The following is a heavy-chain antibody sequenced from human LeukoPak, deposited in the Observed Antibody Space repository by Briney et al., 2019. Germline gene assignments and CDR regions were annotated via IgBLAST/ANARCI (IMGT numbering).Heavy chain of an antibody. Sequence: GGSLRLSCAASGFTFSSYGIHWVRQAPGKGLEWVAVIWHDGSYKYYADSVKGRFTISRDNSKNMLFLEMNSLRAEDTAVYYCARESTGSYSGIDYWGQGTPVTVSS. V-gene: IGHV3-33*01. D-gene: IGHD1-26*01. CDR1: GFTFSSYG. J-gene: IGHJ4*02. CDR2: IWHDGSYK. CDR3: ARESTGSYSGIDY.